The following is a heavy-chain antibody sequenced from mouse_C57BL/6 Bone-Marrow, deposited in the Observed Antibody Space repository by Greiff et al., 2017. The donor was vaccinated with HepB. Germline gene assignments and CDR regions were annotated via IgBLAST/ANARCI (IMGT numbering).Heavy chain of an antibody. Sequence: EVQVVESGPGMVKPSQSLSLTCTVTGYSITSGYDWHWIRHFPGNKLEWMGYISYSGSTNYNPSLKSRISITHDTSKNHFFLKLNSVTTEDTATCYCAREDGYYNAMDYWGQGTSVTVSS. CDR2: ISYSGST. CDR3: AREDGYYNAMDY. CDR1: GYSITSGYD. V-gene: IGHV3-1*01. J-gene: IGHJ4*01. D-gene: IGHD2-3*01.